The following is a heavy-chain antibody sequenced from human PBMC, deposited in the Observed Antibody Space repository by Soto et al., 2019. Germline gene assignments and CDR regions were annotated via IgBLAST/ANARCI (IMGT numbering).Heavy chain of an antibody. CDR2: IISGGAYT. D-gene: IGHD6-13*01. J-gene: IGHJ6*02. Sequence: EAQLLESGGALVQPGGSLRLSCAASGFTFGNYAMSWVRQATGTGPEWVSTIISGGAYTYYADSVKGRFTISRDNSRNTLYMQMNSLRAEDTAVYYCAKATGMDGWENAMDVWGQGTTVTVSS. CDR3: AKATGMDGWENAMDV. CDR1: GFTFGNYA. V-gene: IGHV3-23*01.